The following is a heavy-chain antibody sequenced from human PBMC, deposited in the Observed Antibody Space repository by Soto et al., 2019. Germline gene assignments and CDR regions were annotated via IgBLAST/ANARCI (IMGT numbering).Heavy chain of an antibody. Sequence: SLRLSCAASGFTFSSYNMNWVRQAPGKGLEWVSYISDSSGTIKYADSVKGRFSTSRDNAENSLFLQMNSLRAEDTAVYYCARDKGSSSWHSFDYWGQGTLVTVSS. CDR1: GFTFSSYN. CDR2: ISDSSGTI. CDR3: ARDKGSSSWHSFDY. D-gene: IGHD2-2*01. J-gene: IGHJ4*02. V-gene: IGHV3-48*01.